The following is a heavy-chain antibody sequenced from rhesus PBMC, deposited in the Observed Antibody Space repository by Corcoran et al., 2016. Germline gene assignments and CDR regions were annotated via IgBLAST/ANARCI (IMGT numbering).Heavy chain of an antibody. CDR1: GGSISSNY. CDR3: ARDVITMIVVITYFDY. V-gene: IGHV4-173*01. J-gene: IGHJ4*01. CDR2: ISGSGGST. D-gene: IGHD3-28*01. Sequence: QLQLQESGPGLVKPSETLSLTCAVSGGSISSNYWSWIRQPPGKGLEWIGRISGSGGSTDYNPSLKGRVTISTDTSKNQFSLKLSSVTAADTAVYYCARDVITMIVVITYFDYWGQGVLVTVSS.